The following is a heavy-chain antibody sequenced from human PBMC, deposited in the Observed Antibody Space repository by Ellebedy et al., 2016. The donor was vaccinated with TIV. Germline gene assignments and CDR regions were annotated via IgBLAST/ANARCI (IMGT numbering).Heavy chain of an antibody. V-gene: IGHV1-69*13. CDR2: IIPIFGTA. CDR3: ARVGVRDLDY. Sequence: SVKVSXXASGGTFSSYAISWVRQAPGQGLEWMGGIIPIFGTANYAQKFQGRVTITADESTSTAYMELSSLRSEDTAVYYCARVGVRDLDYWGQGTLVTVSS. CDR1: GGTFSSYA. D-gene: IGHD3-10*01. J-gene: IGHJ4*02.